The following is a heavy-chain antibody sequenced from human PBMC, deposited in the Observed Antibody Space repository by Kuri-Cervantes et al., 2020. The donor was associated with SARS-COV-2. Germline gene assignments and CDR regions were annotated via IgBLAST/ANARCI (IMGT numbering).Heavy chain of an antibody. CDR1: GFTFSSYW. CDR2: IKQDGSEK. D-gene: IGHD3-16*01. V-gene: IGHV3-7*01. J-gene: IGHJ6*02. Sequence: ETLSLTCAASGFTFSSYWMSWVRQAPGKGLEWVANIKQDGSEKYYVDSVKGRFTISRDNAKNSLYLQMNSLRAEDTAVYYCARDLGRGYDYGMDVWGQGTTVTVSS. CDR3: ARDLGRGYDYGMDV.